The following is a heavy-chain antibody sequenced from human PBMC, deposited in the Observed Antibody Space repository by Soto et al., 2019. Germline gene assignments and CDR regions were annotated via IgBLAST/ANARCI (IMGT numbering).Heavy chain of an antibody. Sequence: SETLSDPCSGSAGTISPSSYYWGWLRQPPGEGLEWIGSIYYSGSTYYNPSLKSRVTISVDTSKNQFSLKLSSVTAADTAVYYCARRGSGSYSDYWGQGTLVTVS. J-gene: IGHJ4*02. CDR3: ARRGSGSYSDY. CDR1: AGTISPSSYY. V-gene: IGHV4-39*01. CDR2: IYYSGST. D-gene: IGHD3-10*01.